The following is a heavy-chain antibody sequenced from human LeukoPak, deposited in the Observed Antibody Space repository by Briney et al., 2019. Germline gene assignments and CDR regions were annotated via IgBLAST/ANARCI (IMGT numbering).Heavy chain of an antibody. CDR3: ARHFNGYSNGPIDY. D-gene: IGHD5-18*01. V-gene: IGHV4-39*01. CDR1: GGSISSSSYY. J-gene: IGHJ4*02. Sequence: SETLSLTCTVSGGSISSSSYYWGWIRQRTGKGLEWIGSIYYSGSTYYNPSLKSRVTISVATSKNQFSLKLSSVTAADTAVYYCARHFNGYSNGPIDYWAQGTLVTVSS. CDR2: IYYSGST.